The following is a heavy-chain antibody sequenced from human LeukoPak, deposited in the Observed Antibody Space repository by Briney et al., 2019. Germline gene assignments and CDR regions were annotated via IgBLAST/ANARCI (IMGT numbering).Heavy chain of an antibody. D-gene: IGHD3-22*01. V-gene: IGHV1-8*03. CDR3: ATDALFSGYYTGGA. CDR1: GYTFTIYD. J-gene: IGHJ5*02. Sequence: GASVKVSCKASGYTFTIYDINWVRQDTGQGLEWMGWMNPNSGNTGYAQKFQGRVTITRNTSISTAYMELSSLRSEDTAVYYCATDALFSGYYTGGAWSQGTLVTVSS. CDR2: MNPNSGNT.